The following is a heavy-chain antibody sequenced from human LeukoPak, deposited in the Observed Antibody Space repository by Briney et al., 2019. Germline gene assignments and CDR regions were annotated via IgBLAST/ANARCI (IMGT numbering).Heavy chain of an antibody. CDR2: IYHCGNT. D-gene: IGHD6-13*01. J-gene: IGHJ5*02. Sequence: PSGTLSLTCPVSGYTLSSDYFWGWVPQPPGKGLEWIGTIYHCGNTYYNASLERRVTKSVDTPKNQISLKLSSVTGADTAVYYCARAYSSSWYFNWFDPWGEGTLVTVSS. CDR1: GYTLSSDYF. V-gene: IGHV4-38-2*02. CDR3: ARAYSSSWYFNWFDP.